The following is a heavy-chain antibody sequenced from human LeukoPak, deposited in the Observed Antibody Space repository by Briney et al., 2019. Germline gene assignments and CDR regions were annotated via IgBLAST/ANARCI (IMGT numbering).Heavy chain of an antibody. J-gene: IGHJ4*02. V-gene: IGHV3-48*03. CDR3: ARDSPYYYDSSGHPN. Sequence: GGSLRLSCAASGFTFSSCEMNWARQAPGKGLEWVSYISSSGSTIYYADSVKGRFTISRDNAKNSLYLQMNSLRAEDTAVYYCARDSPYYYDSSGHPNWGQGTLVTVSS. CDR1: GFTFSSCE. D-gene: IGHD3-22*01. CDR2: ISSSGSTI.